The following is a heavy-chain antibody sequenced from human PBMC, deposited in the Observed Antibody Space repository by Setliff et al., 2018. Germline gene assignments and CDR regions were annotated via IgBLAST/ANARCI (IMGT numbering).Heavy chain of an antibody. D-gene: IGHD3-10*01. J-gene: IGHJ6*02. CDR2: IRSKANSYAT. CDR1: GFTFSGSA. V-gene: IGHV3-73*01. Sequence: GSLRLSCAASGFTFSGSAMHWVRQASGKGLEWVGRIRSKANSYATAYAASVKGRFTISRDDSKNTAYLQMNSLKTEDTAVYYCTTDPGAIRSGSYYSSSYYYYYYGMDVWGQGTTVTVSS. CDR3: TTDPGAIRSGSYYSSSYYYYYYGMDV.